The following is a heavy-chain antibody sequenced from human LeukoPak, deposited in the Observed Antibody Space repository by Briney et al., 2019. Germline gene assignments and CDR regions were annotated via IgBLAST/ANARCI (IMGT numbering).Heavy chain of an antibody. D-gene: IGHD3-9*01. CDR3: ARDLYYDILTGSPLYYYYGMDV. CDR1: GYTFTSYG. CDR2: ISAYNGNT. V-gene: IGHV1-18*04. Sequence: EASVKVSCKASGYTFTSYGVSWVRQAPGQGLEWMGWISAYNGNTNYAQKLQGRVTMTTDTSTSTAYMELRSLRSDDTAVYYCARDLYYDILTGSPLYYYYGMDVRGKGTTVTVSS. J-gene: IGHJ6*04.